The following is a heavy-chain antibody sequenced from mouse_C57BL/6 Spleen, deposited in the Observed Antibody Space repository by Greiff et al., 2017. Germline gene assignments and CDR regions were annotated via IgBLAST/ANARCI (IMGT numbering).Heavy chain of an antibody. CDR1: GYTFTSYW. D-gene: IGHD1-1*01. V-gene: IGHV1-50*01. CDR2: IDPSDSYT. J-gene: IGHJ4*01. CDR3: ARRTTVGYAMDY. Sequence: VQLQQSGAELVKPGASVKLSCKASGYTFTSYWMQWVKQRPGQGLEWIGEIDPSDSYTNYNQKFKGQATLTVDTSSSTAYMQLSSLTSEDSAVYYCARRTTVGYAMDYWGQGTSVTVSS.